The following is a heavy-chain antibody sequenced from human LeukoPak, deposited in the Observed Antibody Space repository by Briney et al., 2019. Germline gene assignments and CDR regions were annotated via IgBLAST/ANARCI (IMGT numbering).Heavy chain of an antibody. CDR1: GGSISSGGYY. J-gene: IGHJ2*01. CDR3: ARGVVTPAYFDL. D-gene: IGHD3-3*01. Sequence: SETLSLTCTVSGGSISSGGYYWSWIRQHPGKGLEWIGYIYYSGSTYYNPSLKSRVTISVDTSKNQFSLKLSSVTAADTAVYYCARGVVTPAYFDLWGRGTLVTVSS. V-gene: IGHV4-31*03. CDR2: IYYSGST.